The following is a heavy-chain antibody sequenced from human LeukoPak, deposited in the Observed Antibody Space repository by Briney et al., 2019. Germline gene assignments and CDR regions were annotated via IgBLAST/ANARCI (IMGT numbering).Heavy chain of an antibody. J-gene: IGHJ4*02. CDR2: MNPNSGNT. CDR3: ARAYDSSGYDNFDY. CDR1: GYTFTSYD. D-gene: IGHD3-22*01. Sequence: ASVKVSCKASGYTFTSYDINWVRQATGQGLEWMGWMNPNSGNTGYAQKFQGRVTITRNTSISTAYMELSSLRSEDTAVYYCARAYDSSGYDNFDYWGQGTLVTVSS. V-gene: IGHV1-8*03.